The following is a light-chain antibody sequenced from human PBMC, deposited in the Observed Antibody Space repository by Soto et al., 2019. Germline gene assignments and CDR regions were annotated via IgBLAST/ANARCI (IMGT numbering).Light chain of an antibody. Sequence: QSALTQPAFVSGSPGQSITISCTGTSSDVGGYNYVSWYQHPPGKAPKLMISEVSNRPSGVSNRFSGSKSGNTASLTISGLQAEDAADYYCSSYTSTSTRVFGTGTKVTVL. CDR3: SSYTSTSTRV. CDR2: EVS. CDR1: SSDVGGYNY. J-gene: IGLJ1*01. V-gene: IGLV2-14*01.